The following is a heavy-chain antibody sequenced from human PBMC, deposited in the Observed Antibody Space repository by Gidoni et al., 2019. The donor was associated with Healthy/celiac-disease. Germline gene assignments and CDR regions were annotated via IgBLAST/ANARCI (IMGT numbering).Heavy chain of an antibody. J-gene: IGHJ4*02. CDR1: GFTFSSYG. Sequence: QVQLVESGGGVVQPGRSLRLSCAASGFTFSSYGMHWVRQAPGKGLEWVAVISYDGSNKYYADSVKGRFTISRDNSKNTLYLQMNSLRAEDTAVYYCAKRGGFGELEVRYFDYWGQGTLVTVSS. D-gene: IGHD3-10*01. CDR2: ISYDGSNK. V-gene: IGHV3-30*18. CDR3: AKRGGFGELEVRYFDY.